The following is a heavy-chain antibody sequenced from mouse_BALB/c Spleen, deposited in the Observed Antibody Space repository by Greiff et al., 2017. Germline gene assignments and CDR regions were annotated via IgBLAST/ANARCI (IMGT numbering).Heavy chain of an antibody. J-gene: IGHJ3*01. V-gene: IGHV3-6*02. D-gene: IGHD1-1*01. CDR1: GYSITSGYY. Sequence: VQLKQSGPGLVKPSQSLSLTCSVTGYSITSGYYWNWIRQFPGNKLEWMGYISYDGSNNYNPSLKNRISITRDTSKNQFFLKLNSVTTEDTATYYCARDGNYYGRGTWFAYWGQGTLVTVSA. CDR2: ISYDGSN. CDR3: ARDGNYYGRGTWFAY.